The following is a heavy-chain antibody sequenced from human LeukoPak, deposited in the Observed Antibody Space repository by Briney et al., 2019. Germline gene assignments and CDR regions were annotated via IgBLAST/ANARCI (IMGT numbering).Heavy chain of an antibody. CDR2: ISSSSGYI. V-gene: IGHV3-21*01. CDR3: ARDGYSSSWSPFDY. D-gene: IGHD6-13*01. J-gene: IGHJ4*02. Sequence: GGSLRLSCAASGFTFSSYSMNWVRQAPGKGLEWVSSISSSSGYIYYADSVKGRFTISRDNAKNSLYLQMNSLRAEDTAVYYCARDGYSSSWSPFDYWGQGTLVTVSS. CDR1: GFTFSSYS.